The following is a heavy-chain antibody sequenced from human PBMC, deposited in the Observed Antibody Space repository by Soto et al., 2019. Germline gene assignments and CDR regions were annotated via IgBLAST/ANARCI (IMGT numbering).Heavy chain of an antibody. CDR3: ARSDGRY. CDR1: GDSITSYY. J-gene: IGHJ4*02. V-gene: IGHV4-59*01. Sequence: PSETLSLTCTVSGDSITSYYWSWIRQPPGKGLEWIGYIYYNGVTNYNPSLKGRVTISEDTSKNQFSLRLTSVTAADTAVYYCARSDGRYWGQGTLVTVSS. CDR2: IYYNGVT.